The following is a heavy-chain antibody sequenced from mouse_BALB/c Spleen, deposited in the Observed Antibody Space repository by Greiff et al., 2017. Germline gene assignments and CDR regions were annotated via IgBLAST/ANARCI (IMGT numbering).Heavy chain of an antibody. CDR2: ISSGGST. D-gene: IGHD2-1*01. Sequence: VQLKESGGGLVKPGGSLKLSCAASGFTFSSYAMSWVRQTPEKRLEWVASISSGGSTYYPDSVKGRFTISRDNTRNILYLQMSILRSEDTAMYYCARGLYGNYFDYWGQGTTLTVSS. J-gene: IGHJ2*01. CDR3: ARGLYGNYFDY. CDR1: GFTFSSYA. V-gene: IGHV5-6-5*01.